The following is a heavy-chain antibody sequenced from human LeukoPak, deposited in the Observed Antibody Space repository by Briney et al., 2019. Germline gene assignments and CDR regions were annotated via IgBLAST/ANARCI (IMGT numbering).Heavy chain of an antibody. Sequence: PGGSLRLSCAASGFTVSSNYMSWVRQAPGKGLEWVANIKQDGSEKYYVDSVKGRFTISRDNAKNSLYLQMNSLRAEDTAVYYCAREGSYYDSSGYYSSFDYWGQGTLVTVSS. V-gene: IGHV3-7*03. D-gene: IGHD3-22*01. J-gene: IGHJ4*02. CDR2: IKQDGSEK. CDR3: AREGSYYDSSGYYSSFDY. CDR1: GFTVSSNY.